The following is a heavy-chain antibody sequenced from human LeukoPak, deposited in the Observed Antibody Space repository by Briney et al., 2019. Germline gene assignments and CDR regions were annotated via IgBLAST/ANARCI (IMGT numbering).Heavy chain of an antibody. J-gene: IGHJ3*02. V-gene: IGHV3-30*04. CDR3: ASVYSGYEFDAFDI. Sequence: HPGGSLRLSCAASGFTFSSYAMHWVRQAPGKGLEWVAVISYDGSNKYYADSVKGRFTISRDNSKNTLYLQMNSLRAEDTAVYYCASVYSGYEFDAFDIWGQGTMVTVSS. CDR1: GFTFSSYA. D-gene: IGHD5-12*01. CDR2: ISYDGSNK.